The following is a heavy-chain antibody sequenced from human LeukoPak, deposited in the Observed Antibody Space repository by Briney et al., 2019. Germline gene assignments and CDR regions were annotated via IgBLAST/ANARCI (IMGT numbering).Heavy chain of an antibody. V-gene: IGHV1-18*01. CDR1: GYTFTSYG. J-gene: IGHJ5*02. Sequence: ASVKVSCKASGYTFTSYGISWVRQAPGQGLEWMGWISAYNGNTNYAQKLQGRVAMTTDTSTSTAYMELRSLRSDDTAVYYCARDSVRWDPWWFDPWGQGTLVTVSS. CDR2: ISAYNGNT. D-gene: IGHD4-23*01. CDR3: ARDSVRWDPWWFDP.